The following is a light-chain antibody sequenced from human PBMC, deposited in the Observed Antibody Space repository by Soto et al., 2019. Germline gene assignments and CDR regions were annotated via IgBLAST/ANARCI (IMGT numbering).Light chain of an antibody. Sequence: QSALTQPASVSGSPGQSITISCSGSITDIGGYNYVSWYQQHPGKAPKLMIYEVSNRPSGLSNRFSGSKSGNTASLTISGLQAEDEGDYYCSSYTPSNTCVFGGGTKLTVL. J-gene: IGLJ3*02. V-gene: IGLV2-14*01. CDR3: SSYTPSNTCV. CDR2: EVS. CDR1: ITDIGGYNY.